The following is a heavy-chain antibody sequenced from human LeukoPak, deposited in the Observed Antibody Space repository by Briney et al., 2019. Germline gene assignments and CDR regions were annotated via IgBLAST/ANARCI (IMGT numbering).Heavy chain of an antibody. Sequence: GGSLRLSCAASGFTVSRDYMSWVRQAPGKGLEWVSVIYSGGSIYYADSVKGRFTISRDNSKNTLYLQMNSLRAEDTAVYYCASHSSSWYGFDYWGQGTLVTVSS. J-gene: IGHJ4*02. CDR1: GFTVSRDY. CDR2: IYSGGSI. V-gene: IGHV3-53*01. CDR3: ASHSSSWYGFDY. D-gene: IGHD6-13*01.